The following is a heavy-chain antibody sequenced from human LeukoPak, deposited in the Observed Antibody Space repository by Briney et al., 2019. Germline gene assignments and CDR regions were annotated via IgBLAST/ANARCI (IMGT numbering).Heavy chain of an antibody. Sequence: PSQTLSLTCTVSGGSIGSGDYYWSWIRQPPGKGLEWIGYIYYSGSTYYNPSLKSRVTISVDTSKNQFSLKLSSVTAADAAVYYCARDFVDNDAFDIWGQGTMVTVSS. CDR1: GGSIGSGDYY. J-gene: IGHJ3*02. V-gene: IGHV4-30-4*01. D-gene: IGHD5-12*01. CDR2: IYYSGST. CDR3: ARDFVDNDAFDI.